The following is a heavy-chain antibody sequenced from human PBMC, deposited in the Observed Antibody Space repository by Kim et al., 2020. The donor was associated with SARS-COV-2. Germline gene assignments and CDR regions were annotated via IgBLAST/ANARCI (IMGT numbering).Heavy chain of an antibody. V-gene: IGHV1-46*01. CDR3: ARDPVWRSILTGYYNPYLDYYYYYGMDV. J-gene: IGHJ6*02. CDR1: GYTFTSYY. D-gene: IGHD3-9*01. CDR2: INPSGGST. Sequence: ASVKVSCKASGYTFTSYYMHWVRQAPGQGLEWMGIINPSGGSTSYAQKFQGRVTMTRDTSTSTVYMELSSLRSEDTAVYYCARDPVWRSILTGYYNPYLDYYYYYGMDVWGQGTTVTVSS.